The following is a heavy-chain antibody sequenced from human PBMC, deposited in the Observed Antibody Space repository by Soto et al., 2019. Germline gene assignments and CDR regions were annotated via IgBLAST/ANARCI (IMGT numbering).Heavy chain of an antibody. V-gene: IGHV1-69*06. CDR1: GGTFSSYA. D-gene: IGHD5-18*01. CDR2: IIPVFGTG. J-gene: IGHJ4*02. CDR3: ARVGGTGGYTYGLDY. Sequence: SVKVSCKASGGTFSSYAISWVRQAPGQGLEWMGGIIPVFGTGIYAQKFQGRVTITADKSTNTAYMELSSLRSEDTAVYFCARVGGTGGYTYGLDYWGQGTLVTVSS.